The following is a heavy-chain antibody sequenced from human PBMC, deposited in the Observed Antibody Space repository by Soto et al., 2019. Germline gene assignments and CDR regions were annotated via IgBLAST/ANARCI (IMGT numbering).Heavy chain of an antibody. J-gene: IGHJ5*02. CDR3: ARDLYSSGYYGWFDP. CDR1: GFTFSDYY. D-gene: IGHD3-22*01. CDR2: IDSSGSAT. Sequence: GSLRLSCTVFGFTFSDYYMSWIRQAPGKGLEWVSYIDSSGSATHYADSVKGRFTVSRDNARNSLYLQMNSLRVEDTAVYYCARDLYSSGYYGWFDPWGQGTLVTVSS. V-gene: IGHV3-11*01.